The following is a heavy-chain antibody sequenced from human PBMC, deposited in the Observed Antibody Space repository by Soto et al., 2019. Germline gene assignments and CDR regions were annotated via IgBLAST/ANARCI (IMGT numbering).Heavy chain of an antibody. CDR3: AKPLTTATPDY. Sequence: EVQLVESGGGLVQPGGSLKLSCAASGFTFSGSAMHWVRQAPGKGLEWVSGISGGGSSTQYASSVKGRFTITRDNSKNTLYLQMNSLRAEDTALYYCAKPLTTATPDYWGQGILVTVSS. J-gene: IGHJ4*02. V-gene: IGHV3-23*04. D-gene: IGHD4-4*01. CDR2: ISGGGSST. CDR1: GFTFSGSA.